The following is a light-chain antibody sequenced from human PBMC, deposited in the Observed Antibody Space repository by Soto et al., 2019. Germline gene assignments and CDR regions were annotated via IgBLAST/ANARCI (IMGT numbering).Light chain of an antibody. V-gene: IGKV1-5*03. Sequence: DIQMTQSPSTLSASVGDRVTITCRASQSISSGLAWYQQKPGKAPKLLIYKAPSLESGVPSRFSGSGSGTESTLTISSLQPDDFATYYCQQYNSYPWPFGQGTKVEIK. CDR3: QQYNSYPWP. J-gene: IGKJ1*01. CDR2: KAP. CDR1: QSISSG.